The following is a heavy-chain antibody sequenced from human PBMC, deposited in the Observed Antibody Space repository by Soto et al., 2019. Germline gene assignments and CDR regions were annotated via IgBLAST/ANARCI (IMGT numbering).Heavy chain of an antibody. CDR2: ISAYNGNT. Sequence: ASVKVSCKASGYTFTNYGISWVRQAPGQGLEWMGWISAYNGNTNYAQKLQGRVTMTTDTSTSTAYMELRSLRSDDTAVYYCARDIGWLFGYYYGMDVWGQGTTVTVSS. V-gene: IGHV1-18*01. D-gene: IGHD3-10*02. CDR3: ARDIGWLFGYYYGMDV. CDR1: GYTFTNYG. J-gene: IGHJ6*02.